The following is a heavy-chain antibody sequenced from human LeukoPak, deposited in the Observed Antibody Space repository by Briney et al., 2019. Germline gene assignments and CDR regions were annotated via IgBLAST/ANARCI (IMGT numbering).Heavy chain of an antibody. CDR1: GGSFSGYY. D-gene: IGHD3-22*01. CDR2: IYTSGST. Sequence: PSETLSLTCAVYGGSFSGYYWSWIRQPAGKGLEWIGRIYTSGSTNYNPSLKSRVTMSVDTSKNQFSLKLSSVTAADTAVYYCARGYYDSSGYYQNFDYWGQGTLVTVSS. V-gene: IGHV4-59*10. J-gene: IGHJ4*02. CDR3: ARGYYDSSGYYQNFDY.